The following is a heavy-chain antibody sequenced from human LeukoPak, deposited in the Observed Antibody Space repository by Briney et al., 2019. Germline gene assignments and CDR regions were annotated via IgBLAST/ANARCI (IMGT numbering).Heavy chain of an antibody. D-gene: IGHD5-12*01. Sequence: GASVKVSCKASGYTFTSYAMHWVRQAPGQRLEWMGWINASNGNTKYSQKFQGRVTITRGTSASTAYMELSSLRSEDTAVCYCARHYSGYNFGCDYWGQGTLVTVSS. V-gene: IGHV1-3*01. CDR2: INASNGNT. CDR1: GYTFTSYA. J-gene: IGHJ4*02. CDR3: ARHYSGYNFGCDY.